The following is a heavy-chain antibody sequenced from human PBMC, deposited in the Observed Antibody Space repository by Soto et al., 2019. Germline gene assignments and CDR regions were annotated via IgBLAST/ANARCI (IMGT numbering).Heavy chain of an antibody. D-gene: IGHD2-2*01. Sequence: ASVKVSCKASGYSVTSYYMHWVRQAPGQGLEWMGIINPNSGSTTYAQKFQGRVTMTRDTSTSTVYMALTSLTSGDTAVYYCARAGIAYCSSTTCYLYYYVMDVWGQGTTVTVSS. CDR1: GYSVTSYY. J-gene: IGHJ6*02. V-gene: IGHV1-46*01. CDR2: INPNSGST. CDR3: ARAGIAYCSSTTCYLYYYVMDV.